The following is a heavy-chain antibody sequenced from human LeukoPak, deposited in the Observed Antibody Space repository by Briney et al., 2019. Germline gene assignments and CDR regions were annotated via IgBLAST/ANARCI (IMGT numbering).Heavy chain of an antibody. CDR3: ARLYSSGPRRGYYFDY. V-gene: IGHV3-30-3*01. CDR2: ISYDGGNK. Sequence: GGSLRLSCAASGFTFSSYAMHWVRQAPGKGLEWVAVISYDGGNKYYADSVKGRFTISRDNSKNTLYLQMNSLRAEDTAVYYCARLYSSGPRRGYYFDYWGQGTLVTVSS. D-gene: IGHD6-19*01. CDR1: GFTFSSYA. J-gene: IGHJ4*02.